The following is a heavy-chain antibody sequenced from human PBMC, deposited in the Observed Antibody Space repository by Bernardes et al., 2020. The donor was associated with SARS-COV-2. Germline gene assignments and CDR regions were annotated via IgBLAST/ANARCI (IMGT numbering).Heavy chain of an antibody. D-gene: IGHD4-17*01. J-gene: IGHJ4*02. V-gene: IGHV3-33*08. Sequence: GGSLRLSCAASGFTFSSYGMHWVRQAPGKGLEWVAVIWYDGSNKYYADSVKGRFTISRDNSKNTLYLQMNSLRAEDTAVYYCATDPPGDYGVAVDYWGQGTLVTVSS. CDR1: GFTFSSYG. CDR2: IWYDGSNK. CDR3: ATDPPGDYGVAVDY.